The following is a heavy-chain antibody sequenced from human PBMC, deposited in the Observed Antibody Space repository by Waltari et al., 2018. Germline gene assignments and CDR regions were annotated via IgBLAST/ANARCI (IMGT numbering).Heavy chain of an antibody. J-gene: IGHJ4*02. V-gene: IGHV3-48*01. CDR1: GFSFSSYS. CDR3: TRDVGSYPNYYFDY. Sequence: GFSFSSYSMNWVRQAPGKGLEWVSYIISGGTTIKYADSVRGRFTVSRDNAKNSLYLQMNSLRAEDTAFYYCTRDVGSYPNYYFDYWGQGTLVTVSS. D-gene: IGHD2-15*01. CDR2: IISGGTTI.